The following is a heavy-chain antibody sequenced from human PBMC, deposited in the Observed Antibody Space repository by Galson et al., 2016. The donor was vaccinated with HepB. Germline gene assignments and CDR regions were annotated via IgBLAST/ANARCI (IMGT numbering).Heavy chain of an antibody. CDR1: GGSISGSSYY. V-gene: IGHV4-39*01. D-gene: IGHD1-1*01. CDR3: ARRGTGKNWFDP. Sequence: ETLSLTCTVSGGSISGSSYYWGWVRQPPGKGLECIGIIYYAGRTYYNPSLKSRVTISVDTSKNQFSLNLNSVTVADTAVYYCARRGTGKNWFDPWGQGTLVTVSS. CDR2: IYYAGRT. J-gene: IGHJ5*02.